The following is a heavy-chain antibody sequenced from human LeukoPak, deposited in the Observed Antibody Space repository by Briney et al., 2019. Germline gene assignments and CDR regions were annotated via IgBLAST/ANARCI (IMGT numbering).Heavy chain of an antibody. CDR2: ISSSGSTI. CDR1: GFTFSDYY. CDR3: GRDLITFFGVVIIDHYYYYGRDV. J-gene: IGHJ6*02. V-gene: IGHV3-11*01. Sequence: GGSLRLSCAASGFTFSDYYMSWIRQAPGKGLEWVSYISSSGSTIYYADSVKGRFTISRDNAKNSLYLQMNSLRAEDTAVYYWGRDLITFFGVVIIDHYYYYGRDVGGQGTTVTVSS. D-gene: IGHD3-3*01.